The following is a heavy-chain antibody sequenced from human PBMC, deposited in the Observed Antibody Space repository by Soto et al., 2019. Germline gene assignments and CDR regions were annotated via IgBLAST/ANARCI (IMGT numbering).Heavy chain of an antibody. V-gene: IGHV3-21*01. CDR1: GFTFSSYS. D-gene: IGHD3-10*01. CDR3: ARESGFMVRGPRGLNWFDP. J-gene: IGHJ5*02. CDR2: ISSSSSYI. Sequence: PGGSLRLSCAASGFTFSSYSMNWVRQAPGKGLEWVSSISSSSSYIYYADSVKGRFTISRDNAKNSLYLQMNSLRAEDTAVYYCARESGFMVRGPRGLNWFDPWGQGTLGTVS.